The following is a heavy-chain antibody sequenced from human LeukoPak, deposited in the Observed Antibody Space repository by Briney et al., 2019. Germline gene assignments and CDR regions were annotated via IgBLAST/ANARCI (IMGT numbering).Heavy chain of an antibody. Sequence: ASVKVSCKASGYTFTGYYIHWVRQAPGQGLEWMGWISGYNSATNYAQKLQGRVTMTTDTSTSTAYMELRSLRSDDTAVYYCARDRASGTYYPDYWGQGTLVTVSS. CDR1: GYTFTGYY. J-gene: IGHJ4*02. CDR3: ARDRASGTYYPDY. D-gene: IGHD1-26*01. V-gene: IGHV1-18*04. CDR2: ISGYNSAT.